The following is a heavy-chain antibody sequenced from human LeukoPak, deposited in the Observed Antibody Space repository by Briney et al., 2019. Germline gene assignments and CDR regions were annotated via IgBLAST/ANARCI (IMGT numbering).Heavy chain of an antibody. J-gene: IGHJ4*02. CDR3: ARLWIAARYFDY. CDR2: IYYSGCT. CDR1: GGSISSSSYY. Sequence: SETLSLTCTVSGGSISSSSYYWGWIRQPPGKGLEWIGSIYYSGCTYYNPSLKSRVTISVDTSKNQFSLKLSSVTAADTAVYYCARLWIAARYFDYWGQGTLVTVSS. D-gene: IGHD6-6*01. V-gene: IGHV4-39*01.